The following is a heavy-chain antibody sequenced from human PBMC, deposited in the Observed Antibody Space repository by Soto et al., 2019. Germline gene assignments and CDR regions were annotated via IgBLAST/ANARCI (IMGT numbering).Heavy chain of an antibody. Sequence: EVQLLESGGGLVQPGGSLRLSCAASGFTFSNYAMSWVRQAPGKGLEWVSGIRGSGDRTLNEDSVRGRFTISRDNSKNTRYLQMHSLRAEDTAVYYCAEEGDYCSSWWDFEYWGQGSLVSVSS. CDR2: IRGSGDRT. J-gene: IGHJ4*02. CDR1: GFTFSNYA. V-gene: IGHV3-23*01. CDR3: AEEGDYCSSWWDFEY. D-gene: IGHD6-13*01.